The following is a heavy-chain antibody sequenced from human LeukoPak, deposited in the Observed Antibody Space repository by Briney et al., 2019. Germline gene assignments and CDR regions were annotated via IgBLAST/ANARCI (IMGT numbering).Heavy chain of an antibody. CDR3: ARGSRSYCGGDCYFDY. J-gene: IGHJ4*02. CDR2: IWYDGSNK. D-gene: IGHD2-21*02. Sequence: GGSLRLSCAASGFTFSNYGMHWVRQAPGKGLEWVAVIWYDGSNKYYADSVKGRFTISRDNSKNTLCLQMNSLRAEDTAVYYCARGSRSYCGGDCYFDYWGQGTLVTVSS. CDR1: GFTFSNYG. V-gene: IGHV3-33*01.